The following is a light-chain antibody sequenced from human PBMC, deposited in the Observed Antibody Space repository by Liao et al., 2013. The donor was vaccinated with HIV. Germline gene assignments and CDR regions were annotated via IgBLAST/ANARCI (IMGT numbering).Light chain of an antibody. CDR1: ALSKQY. CDR2: KDT. CDR3: QVWDSSSEV. Sequence: SYELTQPPSVSVSPGQTARITCSGDALSKQYVHWYQQKPGQAPVVVIYKDTERPSGIPERFSGSNSGNTATLTISRVEAGDEADYYCQVWDSSSEVFGGGTKLTVL. J-gene: IGLJ3*02. V-gene: IGLV3-25*02.